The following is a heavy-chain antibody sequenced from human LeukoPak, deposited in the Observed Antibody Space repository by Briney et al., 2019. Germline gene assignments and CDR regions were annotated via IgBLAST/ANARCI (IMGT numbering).Heavy chain of an antibody. CDR1: GVSISSSNW. D-gene: IGHD5-18*01. J-gene: IGHJ6*03. V-gene: IGHV4-4*02. CDR2: IYHIGST. CDR3: ARDHPDGDTYGYVPWEYYYYYIDV. Sequence: SETLCLTCAVSGVSISSSNWWGCVRQPPGKGLERIGEIYHIGSTNSNPSLSSRVTISIDTSKIQFSLTRSSLTSADTAVHYCARDHPDGDTYGYVPWEYYYYYIDVWGKGTTVTVSS.